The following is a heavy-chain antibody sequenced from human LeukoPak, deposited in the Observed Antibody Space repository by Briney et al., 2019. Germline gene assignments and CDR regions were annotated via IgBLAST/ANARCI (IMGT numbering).Heavy chain of an antibody. CDR1: GFTFSSYA. CDR2: ISYDGSNK. V-gene: IGHV3-30-3*01. D-gene: IGHD3-10*01. Sequence: GGSLRLSCAASGFTFSSYAMHWVRQAPGKGLEWVAVISYDGSNKYYADSVKGRFTISRDNSKNTLYLQMNSLRAEDTAVYYCARDTWFGETQYYFDYWGQGTLVTVSS. CDR3: ARDTWFGETQYYFDY. J-gene: IGHJ4*02.